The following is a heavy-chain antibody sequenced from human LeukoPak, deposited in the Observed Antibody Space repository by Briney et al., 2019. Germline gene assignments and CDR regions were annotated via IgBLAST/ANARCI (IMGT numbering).Heavy chain of an antibody. CDR1: GFTFSDSY. V-gene: IGHV3-11*06. CDR2: ISTSSGYT. D-gene: IGHD3-22*01. J-gene: IGHJ3*02. Sequence: GGSLRLSCTASGFTFSDSYMNWIRQAPGKGPEWISLISTSSGYTDYADSVKGRFTISRDNAKNSLYLQMDSLRVEDTAMYYCTYESSGYHQRSDAFDIWGRGTVVIVSS. CDR3: TYESSGYHQRSDAFDI.